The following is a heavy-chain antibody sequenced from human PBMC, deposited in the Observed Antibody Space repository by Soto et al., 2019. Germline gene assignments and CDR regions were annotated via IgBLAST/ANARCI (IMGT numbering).Heavy chain of an antibody. J-gene: IGHJ3*02. D-gene: IGHD3-16*01. CDR2: TYHSGNI. CDR1: RGSMSSSDW. V-gene: IGHV4-4*02. Sequence: QLQESGPGLVEPSGTLSLTCAVSRGSMSSSDWWCWVRQAPGKGLEWIGETYHSGNINYNPSLKSRVTLSVDNSKNQFSLTLTSVTAADTGVYYCATWGSTAFDIWGQGTMVTVSS. CDR3: ATWGSTAFDI.